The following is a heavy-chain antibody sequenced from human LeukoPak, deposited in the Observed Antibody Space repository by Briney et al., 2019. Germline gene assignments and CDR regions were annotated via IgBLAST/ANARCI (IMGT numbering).Heavy chain of an antibody. J-gene: IGHJ4*02. CDR2: INHSGST. CDR3: ARSRYAVDY. CDR1: GGSFSGNY. D-gene: IGHD2-2*01. Sequence: SETLSLTCAVYGGSFSGNYWSCIREPPGKGLEWIGEINHSGSTNYNPSLKSRVTISVDTSKNQFSLKLSSVTAADTAVYYCARSRYAVDYWGQGTLVTVSS. V-gene: IGHV4-34*01.